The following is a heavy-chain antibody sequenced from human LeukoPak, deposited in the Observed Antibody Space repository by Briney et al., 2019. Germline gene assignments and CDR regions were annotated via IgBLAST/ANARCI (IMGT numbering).Heavy chain of an antibody. D-gene: IGHD3-10*01. Sequence: GGSLRLSCAVSGFRVSDYYMNWVRQTPGKGLEWVSYISSSGSTIYYADSVKGRFTISRDNAKNSLYLQMNSLRAEDTAVYYCARADYYYGSGSWGQGTLVTVSS. CDR3: ARADYYYGSGS. CDR1: GFRVSDYY. V-gene: IGHV3-11*04. CDR2: ISSSGSTI. J-gene: IGHJ4*02.